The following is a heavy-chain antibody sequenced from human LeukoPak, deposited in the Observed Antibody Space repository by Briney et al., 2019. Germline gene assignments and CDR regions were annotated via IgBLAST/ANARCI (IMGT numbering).Heavy chain of an antibody. Sequence: SETLSLTCTVSGGSISSYYWSWIRQPPGKGLEWIGYIYYSGSTNYNPSLKSRVTISVDTSKNQFSLKLSSVTAADTAVYYCARVSYSSGWPIYYFDYWGQGTLVTVSS. CDR2: IYYSGST. D-gene: IGHD6-19*01. CDR1: GGSISSYY. CDR3: ARVSYSSGWPIYYFDY. J-gene: IGHJ4*02. V-gene: IGHV4-59*01.